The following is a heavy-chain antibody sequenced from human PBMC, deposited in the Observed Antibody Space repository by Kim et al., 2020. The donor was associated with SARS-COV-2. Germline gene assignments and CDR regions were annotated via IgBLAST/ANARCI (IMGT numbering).Heavy chain of an antibody. Sequence: GGSLRLSCAASGFTFSSYGMHWVRQAPGKGLEWVAVISYDGSNKYYADSVKGRFTISRDNSKNTLYLQMNSLRAEDTAVYYCAKDSLYYEALDYWGQGTL. J-gene: IGHJ4*02. CDR3: AKDSLYYEALDY. CDR1: GFTFSSYG. D-gene: IGHD3-22*01. CDR2: ISYDGSNK. V-gene: IGHV3-30*18.